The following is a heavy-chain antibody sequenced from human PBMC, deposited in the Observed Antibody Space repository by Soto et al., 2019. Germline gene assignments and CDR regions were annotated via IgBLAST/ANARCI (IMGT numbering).Heavy chain of an antibody. CDR3: ARRKYGSGDN. CDR2: IYPGDSDA. D-gene: IGHD3-10*01. Sequence: GESLKISCKTSGYSFTSYWVGWVRQKPGEGPEWMATIYPGDSDARYSPSFEGQVIVSADDSISTAYLQWSSLKASDTAMYYCARRKYGSGDNWGQGTQVTVS. J-gene: IGHJ4*02. V-gene: IGHV5-51*01. CDR1: GYSFTSYW.